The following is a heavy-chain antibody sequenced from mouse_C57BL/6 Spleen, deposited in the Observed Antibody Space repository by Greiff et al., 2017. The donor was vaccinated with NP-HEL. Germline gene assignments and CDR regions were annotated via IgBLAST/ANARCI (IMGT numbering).Heavy chain of an antibody. V-gene: IGHV1-80*01. CDR1: GYAFSSYW. CDR3: ARGGEGYAMDY. J-gene: IGHJ4*01. Sequence: VQLQESGAELVKPGASVKISCKASGYAFSSYWMNWVKQRPGKGLEWIGQIYPGDGDTNYNGKFTGKATLTADKSSSTAYMQLSSLTSEDSAVYFCARGGEGYAMDYWGQGTSVTVSS. CDR2: IYPGDGDT.